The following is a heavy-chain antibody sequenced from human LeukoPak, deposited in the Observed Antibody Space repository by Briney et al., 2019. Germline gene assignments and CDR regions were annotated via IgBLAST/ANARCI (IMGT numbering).Heavy chain of an antibody. D-gene: IGHD3-22*01. J-gene: IGHJ4*02. CDR1: GFTFSSYG. CDR2: ITTSGATT. CDR3: AIMHGYYDGSGYWVQ. V-gene: IGHV3-23*01. Sequence: GGSLRLTCAASGFTFSSYGMSWVRQAPGKGLEWVSFITTSGATTSYADSVKGRFTISRDNPRNTLYMQMNSLRDEDTALYYCAIMHGYYDGSGYWVQWGQGTLVTVSS.